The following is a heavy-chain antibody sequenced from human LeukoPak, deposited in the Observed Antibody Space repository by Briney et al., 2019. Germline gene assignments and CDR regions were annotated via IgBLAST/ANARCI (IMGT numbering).Heavy chain of an antibody. Sequence: SETLSLTCTVSGGFITSHYWSWIRQPPGKGLEWIGYIYYSGSTNYNPSLKSRVTISVDTSKNQFSLKLSSVTAADTAVYYCATWGITGTTGGFDYWGQGTLVTVSS. CDR3: ATWGITGTTGGFDY. CDR2: IYYSGST. CDR1: GGFITSHY. D-gene: IGHD1-20*01. J-gene: IGHJ4*02. V-gene: IGHV4-59*11.